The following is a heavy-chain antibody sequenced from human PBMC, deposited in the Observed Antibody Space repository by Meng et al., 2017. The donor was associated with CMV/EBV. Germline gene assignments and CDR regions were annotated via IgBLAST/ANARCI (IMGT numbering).Heavy chain of an antibody. V-gene: IGHV4-34*01. CDR2: INHSGST. Sequence: GSLRLSCAVYGGSVSGYYWSWIRQPPGKGLEWIGEINHSGSTNYNPSLKSRVTISVDTSKNQFSLKLSSVTAADTAVYYCARQRSSGWLYYYYGMDVWGQGTTVTVSS. D-gene: IGHD6-19*01. CDR1: GGSVSGYY. CDR3: ARQRSSGWLYYYYGMDV. J-gene: IGHJ6*02.